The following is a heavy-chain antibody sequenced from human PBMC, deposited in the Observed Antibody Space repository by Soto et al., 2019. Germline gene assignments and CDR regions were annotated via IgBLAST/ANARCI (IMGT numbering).Heavy chain of an antibody. CDR3: MLGSGWKDFDY. V-gene: IGHV4-39*01. J-gene: IGHJ4*02. D-gene: IGHD3-22*01. Sequence: QLQLQESGPGLVKPSETLSLTCTVSGGSITSSSYYWGWIRQPPGKGLEWIGNIYYSGSTYYNPSLTSRVTLSVDTSKNQFSLKLSSVTAADTAVYYCMLGSGWKDFDYWGQGTLVTVSS. CDR2: IYYSGST. CDR1: GGSITSSSYY.